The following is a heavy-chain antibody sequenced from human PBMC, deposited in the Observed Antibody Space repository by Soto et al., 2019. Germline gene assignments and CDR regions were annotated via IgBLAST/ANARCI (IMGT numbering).Heavy chain of an antibody. D-gene: IGHD6-13*01. V-gene: IGHV1-24*01. J-gene: IGHJ6*02. CDR3: ATVQSPGIAAASYGMDV. CDR1: GYTLTELS. CDR2: FDPEDGET. Sequence: ASVKVSCKVSGYTLTELSMHWVRQAPGKGLEWMGGFDPEDGETIYAQKFQGRVTMTEDTSTDSAYMELSGLRSEDTAVYYCATVQSPGIAAASYGMDVWGQGTTVTVSS.